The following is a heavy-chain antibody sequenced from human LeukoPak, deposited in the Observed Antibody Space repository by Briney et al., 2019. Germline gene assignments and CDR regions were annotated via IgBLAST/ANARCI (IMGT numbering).Heavy chain of an antibody. CDR1: GFTFSSYG. D-gene: IGHD6-19*01. Sequence: PGGSLRLSCAASGFTFSSYGMHWVRQAPGKGLEWVAVISYDGSNKYYADSVKGRFTISRDNSKNTLYPQMNSLRAEDTAVYYCARNYPKIAVAGTGDYWGQGTLVTVSS. CDR2: ISYDGSNK. CDR3: ARNYPKIAVAGTGDY. J-gene: IGHJ4*02. V-gene: IGHV3-30*03.